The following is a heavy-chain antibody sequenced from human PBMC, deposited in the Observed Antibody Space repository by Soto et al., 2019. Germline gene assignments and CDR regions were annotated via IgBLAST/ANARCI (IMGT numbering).Heavy chain of an antibody. D-gene: IGHD3-16*01. Sequence: QVQLVQSGAEVKKPGSSVKVSCKASGGTFDSYAITWVRQAPGQGLEWMGGIIPIFGTPNYAQKFQGRVTISAYESTSTAYMELSSLRSGDTAVYYCAGEDSLGGCSYAFDFWGQGALVSVSS. CDR3: AGEDSLGGCSYAFDF. CDR1: GGTFDSYA. CDR2: IIPIFGTP. V-gene: IGHV1-69*01. J-gene: IGHJ4*02.